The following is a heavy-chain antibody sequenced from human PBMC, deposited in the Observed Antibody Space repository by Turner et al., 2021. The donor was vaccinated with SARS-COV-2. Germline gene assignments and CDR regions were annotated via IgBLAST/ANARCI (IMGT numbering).Heavy chain of an antibody. CDR2: ISSSSYYT. CDR3: ARDGSTVGGFDY. Sequence: QVQLVESGGGLVKPGGSLRLSCAASGFTFSDYYMSWIRQAPGKGLECVSYISSSSYYTNYADSVKGRFTISRDNAKNSLYLQMNSLRAEDTAVYYCARDGSTVGGFDYWGQGTLVTVSS. CDR1: GFTFSDYY. J-gene: IGHJ4*02. D-gene: IGHD4-17*01. V-gene: IGHV3-11*06.